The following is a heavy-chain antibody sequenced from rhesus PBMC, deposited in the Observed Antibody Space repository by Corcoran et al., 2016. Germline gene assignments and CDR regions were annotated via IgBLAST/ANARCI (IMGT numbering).Heavy chain of an antibody. Sequence: QVQLQESGPGLVKPSETLYLTCAVSGGSVSSYWWTWVRQPPGKGLEWIGEIDGNSGTTNYSPSLKSRVTISKDASKNQFSLKLNSLTAADTAVYFCAKNGLGISFDVWGRGALVTVSS. CDR2: IDGNSGTT. CDR1: GGSVSSYW. D-gene: IGHD1-44*01. V-gene: IGHV4-80*01. CDR3: AKNGLGISFDV. J-gene: IGHJ5-2*02.